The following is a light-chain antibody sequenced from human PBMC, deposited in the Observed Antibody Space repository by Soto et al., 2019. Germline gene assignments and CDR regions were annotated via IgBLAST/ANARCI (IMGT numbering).Light chain of an antibody. CDR2: AAS. CDR1: QSISSY. Sequence: DIQMTQSPSSLSASVGDRVTITCRASQSISSYLNWYQQKPGKAPKLLIYAASSLQSGVPSKFRRSGSGTDFTLTISSLQPEDFASYYCQQSNSTQWTFGQGTKVEIK. CDR3: QQSNSTQWT. J-gene: IGKJ1*01. V-gene: IGKV1-39*01.